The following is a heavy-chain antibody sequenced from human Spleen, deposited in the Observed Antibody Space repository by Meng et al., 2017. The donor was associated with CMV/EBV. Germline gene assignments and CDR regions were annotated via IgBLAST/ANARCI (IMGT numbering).Heavy chain of an antibody. V-gene: IGHV3-53*01. D-gene: IGHD3-9*01. CDR2: IYSGGST. CDR1: GFSVSSNY. J-gene: IGHJ4*02. Sequence: GESLKISCAASGFSVSSNYMKWVRQAPGKGLEWVSVIYSGGSTYYADSVKGRFTISRDNSKNTLYLQMNSLRAEDTAVYYCARDGGYDILTGYYRDYWGQGTLVTVSS. CDR3: ARDGGYDILTGYYRDY.